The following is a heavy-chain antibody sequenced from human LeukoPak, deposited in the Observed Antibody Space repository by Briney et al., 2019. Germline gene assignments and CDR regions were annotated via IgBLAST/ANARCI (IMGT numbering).Heavy chain of an antibody. CDR1: GFTFSSYA. Sequence: PGRSLRLSCAASGFTFSSYAMHWVRQAPGKGLEWVAVISYDGSNKYYADSVKGRFTISRDNSKNTLYLQMNSLRAEDTAVYYCAKDTPLHDSSGYPEYFQHWGQGSLVTVSS. CDR2: ISYDGSNK. V-gene: IGHV3-30*04. D-gene: IGHD3-22*01. CDR3: AKDTPLHDSSGYPEYFQH. J-gene: IGHJ1*01.